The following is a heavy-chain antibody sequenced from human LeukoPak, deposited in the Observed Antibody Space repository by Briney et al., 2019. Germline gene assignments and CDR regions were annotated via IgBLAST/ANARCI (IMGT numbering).Heavy chain of an antibody. CDR3: ARHRYSGYDEWSLYLLVY. Sequence: GESLKISCKGSGYSFTSYWISWVRQMPGKGLEWMGRIDPSDSYTNYSPSFQGHVTISADKSISTAYLQCSSLKASDTAMYYCARHRYSGYDEWSLYLLVYWGQGTLVSVS. J-gene: IGHJ4*02. CDR2: IDPSDSYT. CDR1: GYSFTSYW. D-gene: IGHD5-12*01. V-gene: IGHV5-10-1*01.